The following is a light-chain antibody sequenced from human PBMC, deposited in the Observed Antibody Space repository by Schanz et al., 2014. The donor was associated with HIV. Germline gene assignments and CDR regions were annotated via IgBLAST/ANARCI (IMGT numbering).Light chain of an antibody. Sequence: EIVMTQSPGTLSLSPGERATLSCRASQSVSSSYLAWYQQKPGQAPRLLIYDASNRATGIPARFRGSGSGTDFTLTISSLEPEDFAVYYCQHRSYWGLTFGGGTKVEIK. CDR1: QSVSSSY. J-gene: IGKJ4*01. CDR2: DAS. V-gene: IGKV3D-20*02. CDR3: QHRSYWGLT.